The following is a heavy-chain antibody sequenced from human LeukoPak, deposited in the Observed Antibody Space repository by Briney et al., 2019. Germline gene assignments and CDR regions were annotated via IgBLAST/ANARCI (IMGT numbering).Heavy chain of an antibody. CDR1: GDSVRNDFYY. Sequence: SETLSLTCCVSGDSVRNDFYYWGWIRHPPGKGLEWIGSIHYSGNTHHNLALKSRVTISVDTSKNQFSLKLSSVTAADTAVYYCARDGDYGGNSGWFDPWGQGTLVTVSS. J-gene: IGHJ5*02. CDR2: IHYSGNT. D-gene: IGHD4-23*01. V-gene: IGHV4-39*02. CDR3: ARDGDYGGNSGWFDP.